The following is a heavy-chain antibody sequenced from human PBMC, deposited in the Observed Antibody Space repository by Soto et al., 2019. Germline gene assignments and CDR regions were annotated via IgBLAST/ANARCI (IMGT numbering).Heavy chain of an antibody. Sequence: GESLKISCKGSGYSFTSYWIGWVRQMPGKGLEWMGIIYPGDSGTRYSPSFQGQVTISADKSISTAYLQWSSLKASDTAMHYCARRGVEGSSSEDYYYGMGVWGQGNTVTVSS. J-gene: IGHJ6*02. V-gene: IGHV5-51*01. D-gene: IGHD6-6*01. CDR2: IYPGDSGT. CDR3: ARRGVEGSSSEDYYYGMGV. CDR1: GYSFTSYW.